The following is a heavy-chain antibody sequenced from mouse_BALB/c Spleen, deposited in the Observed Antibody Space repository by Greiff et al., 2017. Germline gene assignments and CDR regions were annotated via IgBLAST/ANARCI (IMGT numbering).Heavy chain of an antibody. D-gene: IGHD2-2*01. CDR2: ISNGGGST. CDR3: ARLYYGYDGSYWYFDV. CDR1: GFTFSSYT. J-gene: IGHJ1*01. V-gene: IGHV5-12-2*01. Sequence: VHLVESGGGLVQPGGSLKLSCAASGFTFSSYTMSWVRPTPEKRLEWVAYISNGGGSTYYPDTVKGRFTISRDNAKNTLYLQMSSLKSEDTAMYYCARLYYGYDGSYWYFDVWGAGTTVTVSS.